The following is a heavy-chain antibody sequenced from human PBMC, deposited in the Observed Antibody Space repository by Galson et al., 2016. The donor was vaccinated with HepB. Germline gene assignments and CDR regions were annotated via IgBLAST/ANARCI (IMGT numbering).Heavy chain of an antibody. Sequence: SLRLSCAASGFTFSNYGMHWIRQAPGKGLEWVAVISSDGIDKYYADSLKGRLTISRDNSRDTVYLQMNSLRSDDTAVYYCSKDSRHDYGDLLYYWGQGTLVTVSS. CDR2: ISSDGIDK. CDR1: GFTFSNYG. D-gene: IGHD4-17*01. CDR3: SKDSRHDYGDLLYY. V-gene: IGHV3-30*18. J-gene: IGHJ4*02.